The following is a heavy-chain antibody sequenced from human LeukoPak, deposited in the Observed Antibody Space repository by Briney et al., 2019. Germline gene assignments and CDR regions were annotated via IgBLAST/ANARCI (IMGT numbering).Heavy chain of an antibody. CDR3: ARDIEAAGLFLDY. D-gene: IGHD6-13*01. Sequence: GGSLRLSCAASGFTFSSYWMSWVRQAPGKGLEWVANRKYDGSEKYYVDSVKGRFTISRDNAKNSLYLQMNSLRAEDTAVYYCARDIEAAGLFLDYWGQGTLVTVSS. V-gene: IGHV3-7*01. CDR1: GFTFSSYW. J-gene: IGHJ4*02. CDR2: RKYDGSEK.